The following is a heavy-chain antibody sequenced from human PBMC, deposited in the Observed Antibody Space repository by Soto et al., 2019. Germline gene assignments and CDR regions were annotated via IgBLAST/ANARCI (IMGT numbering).Heavy chain of an antibody. D-gene: IGHD3-16*01. CDR1: GFTFRSYV. V-gene: IGHV3-33*05. CDR2: TSYDGSNK. CDR3: VRWGTTGGLDV. J-gene: IGHJ1*01. Sequence: QVQLVESGGGVVQPGTSLRLSCVGSGFTFRSYVIHWVRQAPGKGLEWVALTSYDGSNKDYGDSVKGRFTISRDNPRNTVDLQMDSLIREDTALYYCVRWGTTGGLDVWGQGTLVSVSS.